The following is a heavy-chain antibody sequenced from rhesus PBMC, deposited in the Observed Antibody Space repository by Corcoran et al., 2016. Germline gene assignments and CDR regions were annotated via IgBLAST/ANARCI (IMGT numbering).Heavy chain of an antibody. V-gene: IGHV4-122*02. Sequence: QVQLQESGPGLVKPSETLSLTCAVSGGSISSGYYYWSWIRQPPGKGQAWIGYITYSGGTSYNPSLKIRVTISRDTSKNQFSLKLSSVTAADTAVYYCASQPYSGSWNYFDYWGQGVLVTVSS. D-gene: IGHD6-25*01. J-gene: IGHJ4*01. CDR2: ITYSGGT. CDR1: GGSISSGYYY. CDR3: ASQPYSGSWNYFDY.